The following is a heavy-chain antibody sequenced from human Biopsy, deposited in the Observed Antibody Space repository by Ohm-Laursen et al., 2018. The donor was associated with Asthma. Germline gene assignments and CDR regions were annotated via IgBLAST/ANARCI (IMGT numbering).Heavy chain of an antibody. CDR1: GDSLGSFINYA. D-gene: IGHD5-12*01. V-gene: IGHV1-69*13. Sequence: ASVKVSCKASGDSLGSFINYAISWVRQAPRQGLEWMGGLIPVLGTADYAPMIEGRVTITADESTSTAYLELTSLRFEDTAVYYCARGYSGTDRIVYYYSGMEVWGQGTTATVSS. CDR2: LIPVLGTA. CDR3: ARGYSGTDRIVYYYSGMEV. J-gene: IGHJ6*02.